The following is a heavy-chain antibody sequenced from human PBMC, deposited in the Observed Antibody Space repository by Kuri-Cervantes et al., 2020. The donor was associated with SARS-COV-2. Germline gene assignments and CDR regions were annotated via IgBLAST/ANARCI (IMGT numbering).Heavy chain of an antibody. CDR3: ASVSWGEWELRGHDAFDI. Sequence: ESLKISCAASGFTFSSYSMNWIRQPPGKGLEWIGYIYYSGGTNYNPSLKSRVTISVDTSKNQFSLKLSSVTAADTAVYYCASVSWGEWELRGHDAFDIWGQGTMVTVSS. D-gene: IGHD1-26*01. J-gene: IGHJ3*02. CDR1: GFTFSSYS. CDR2: IYYSGGT. V-gene: IGHV4-59*01.